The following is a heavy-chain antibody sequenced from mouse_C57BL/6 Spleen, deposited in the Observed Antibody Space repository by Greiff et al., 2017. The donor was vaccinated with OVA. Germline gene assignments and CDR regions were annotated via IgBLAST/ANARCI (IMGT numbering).Heavy chain of an antibody. J-gene: IGHJ3*01. CDR3: AKNWDTWFAY. CDR1: GFSLTSYG. CDR2: IWRGGST. D-gene: IGHD4-1*01. V-gene: IGHV2-5*01. Sequence: VKLQESGPGLVQPSQSLSITCTVSGFSLTSYGVPWVRLSPGKGLELLGVIWRGGSTDYNAAFMSRLSITKDNSKSQVFFKMNSLQADDTAIYYCAKNWDTWFAYWGQGTRVTVSA.